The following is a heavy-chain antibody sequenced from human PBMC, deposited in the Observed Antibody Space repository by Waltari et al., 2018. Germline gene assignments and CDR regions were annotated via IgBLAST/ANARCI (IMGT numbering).Heavy chain of an antibody. Sequence: QVQLVQSGAEVKKPGASVKVSCKASGYTFTSYDINWVRQATGQGLELMGWMSPNSGNTGYAQKFQGKVTITRNTSISTAYMELSSLRSEDTAVYYCARGELVETGMDVWGQGTTVTVSS. CDR3: ARGELVETGMDV. V-gene: IGHV1-8*03. CDR1: GYTFTSYD. J-gene: IGHJ6*02. CDR2: MSPNSGNT.